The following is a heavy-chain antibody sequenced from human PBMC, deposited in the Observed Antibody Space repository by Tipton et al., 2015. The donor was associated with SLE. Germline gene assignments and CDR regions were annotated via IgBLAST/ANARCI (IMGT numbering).Heavy chain of an antibody. V-gene: IGHV3-15*01. CDR3: ATVPGWYNFDY. J-gene: IGHJ4*02. CDR2: IKSESDGGTT. CDR1: GFTFNYAW. Sequence: GSLRLSCAASGFTFNYAWMSWVRQAPGKGLEWLGRIKSESDGGTTDYAAPVKGRFTISRDDSKNTVYLQMNSLKTEDTAIYYCATVPGWYNFDYWGQGTLVTVSS. D-gene: IGHD6-19*01.